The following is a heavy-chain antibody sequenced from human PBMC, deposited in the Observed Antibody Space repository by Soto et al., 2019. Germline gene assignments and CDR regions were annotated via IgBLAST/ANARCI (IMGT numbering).Heavy chain of an antibody. CDR2: IYPGDSDT. V-gene: IGHV5-51*01. CDR3: ARWGSGYYYYYGMDV. CDR1: GYSFTSYW. Sequence: GESLKISCKGSGYSFTSYWIGWVRQMPGKGLEWMGIIYPGDSDTRYSPSFQGQVTISADKSISTAYLQWSSLKASDTAMYYCARWGSGYYYYYGMDVWGQGTTVTVSS. J-gene: IGHJ6*02. D-gene: IGHD2-15*01.